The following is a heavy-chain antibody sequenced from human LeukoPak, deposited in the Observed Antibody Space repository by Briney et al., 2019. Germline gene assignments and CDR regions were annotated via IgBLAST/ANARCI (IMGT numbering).Heavy chain of an antibody. J-gene: IGHJ4*02. D-gene: IGHD6-6*01. CDR3: ARDSSSYYFDY. CDR1: GFSVTSNH. V-gene: IGHV3-66*01. Sequence: PGGSLRLSCAASGFSVTSNHMNWVRQAPRQGLEWVSIIYTGGTTHHADSLNDRFTISRDDSINTLYLQMNSLRAEDTAVYYCARDSSSYYFDYWGQGTLVTVSS. CDR2: IYTGGTT.